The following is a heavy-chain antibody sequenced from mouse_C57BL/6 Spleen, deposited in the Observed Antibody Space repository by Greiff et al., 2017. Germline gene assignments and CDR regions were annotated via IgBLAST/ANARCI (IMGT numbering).Heavy chain of an antibody. CDR3: ARWGSSGPFAY. V-gene: IGHV1-82*01. CDR2: IYPGDGDT. CDR1: GYAFSSSW. D-gene: IGHD3-2*02. J-gene: IGHJ3*01. Sequence: QVQLKQSGPELVKPGASVKISCKASGYAFSSSWMNWVKQRPGKGLEWIGRIYPGDGDTNYNGKFKGKATLTADKSSSTAYMQLSSLTSEDSAVYFCARWGSSGPFAYWGQGTLVTVSA.